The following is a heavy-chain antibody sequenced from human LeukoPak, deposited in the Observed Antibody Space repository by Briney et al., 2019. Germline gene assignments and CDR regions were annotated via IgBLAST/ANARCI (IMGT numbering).Heavy chain of an antibody. D-gene: IGHD3-10*01. CDR3: ARDSWSLRGVIDY. V-gene: IGHV3-21*01. CDR1: GFIFSSYT. Sequence: GGSLRLSCAVSGFIFSSYTMNWVRQAPGKGLEWISSITSNSKYIFYADSLKGRFTTSRDNAENSVYLQMNRLRAEDTAVYFCARDSWSLRGVIDYWGQGTLVTVSS. CDR2: ITSNSKYI. J-gene: IGHJ4*02.